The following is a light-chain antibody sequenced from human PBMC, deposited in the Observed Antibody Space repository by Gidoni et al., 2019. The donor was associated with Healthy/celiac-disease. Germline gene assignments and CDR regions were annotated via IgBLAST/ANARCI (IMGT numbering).Light chain of an antibody. Sequence: DIQMTQSPSSLSASVGVRVTITCRASQSISSYLNWYQQKPGKAPKLLIYAASSLQSGVPSRFSGSGSGTDFTLTISSLQPEDFATYYCQQSYSTRRVTFGQGTKLKIK. V-gene: IGKV1-39*01. CDR2: AAS. CDR1: QSISSY. CDR3: QQSYSTRRVT. J-gene: IGKJ2*01.